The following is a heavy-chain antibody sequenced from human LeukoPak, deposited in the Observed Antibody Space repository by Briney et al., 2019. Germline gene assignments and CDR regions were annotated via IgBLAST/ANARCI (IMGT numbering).Heavy chain of an antibody. D-gene: IGHD6-6*01. CDR1: RGSISSYY. CDR3: ARGEYSSSRLFDS. CDR2: IYYSGST. J-gene: IGHJ4*02. Sequence: SETLSLTCTVSRGSISSYYWSWIRQPPGKGLEWIGYIYYSGSTNYNPSLKTPVTTTVDTPKNQFSPKLSSVTAADTAVYYCARGEYSSSRLFDSWGQGTLVTVSS. V-gene: IGHV4-59*01.